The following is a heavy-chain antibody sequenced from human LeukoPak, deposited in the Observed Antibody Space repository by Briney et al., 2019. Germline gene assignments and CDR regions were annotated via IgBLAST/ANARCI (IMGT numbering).Heavy chain of an antibody. V-gene: IGHV3-48*03. J-gene: IGHJ4*02. CDR2: ISSSGSTI. CDR1: GFTFSSYE. Sequence: GGSLSLSCAASGFTFSSYEMNWVSQAPGKGLEWVPYISSSGSTIDYADSIRGRFTISSANAKNSLYLRMNSLSAEDTAVYYCARAWWGEGHFDYWGQGTLVAVSS. D-gene: IGHD2-8*02. CDR3: ARAWWGEGHFDY.